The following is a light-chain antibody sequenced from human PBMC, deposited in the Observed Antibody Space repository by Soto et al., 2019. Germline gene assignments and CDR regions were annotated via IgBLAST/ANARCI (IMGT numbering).Light chain of an antibody. Sequence: EIVMTQSPATLSVSPGGRATLSCRASYSVGSDLAWYQVRPGQAPRLLIYDASTRAIGIPTRFSGRGSGTEFTLTISSLQSEDVSVYYCQQYNFWSLFSFAQVTKLEI. CDR2: DAS. CDR1: YSVGSD. CDR3: QQYNFWSLFS. J-gene: IGKJ2*01. V-gene: IGKV3-15*01.